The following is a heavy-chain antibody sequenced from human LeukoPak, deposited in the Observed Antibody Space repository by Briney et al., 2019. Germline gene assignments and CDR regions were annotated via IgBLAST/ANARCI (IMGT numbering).Heavy chain of an antibody. CDR3: AREFGRQQLGPFDY. D-gene: IGHD6-13*01. Sequence: PGRSLRLSCAASGFTFSSYAMHWVRQAPGKGLGWVAVISYNGSNKYYADSVKGRFTISRDNSKNTLYLQMNSLRAEDTAVYYCAREFGRQQLGPFDYWGQGTLVTVSS. CDR1: GFTFSSYA. CDR2: ISYNGSNK. J-gene: IGHJ4*02. V-gene: IGHV3-30*04.